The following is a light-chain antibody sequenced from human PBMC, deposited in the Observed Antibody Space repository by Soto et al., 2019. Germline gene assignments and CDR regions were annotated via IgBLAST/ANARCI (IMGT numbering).Light chain of an antibody. CDR2: DAS. CDR1: QSVSSH. J-gene: IGKJ1*01. Sequence: EIVLTQSPATLSLSPGERATLTCRASQSVSSHLDKYQQKPGQAPRLLNYDASNTATGILARFSGSGSATDFTLTMSSLEPEDFAVYYCQQRSNRTFGQAPKVEIK. V-gene: IGKV3-11*01. CDR3: QQRSNRT.